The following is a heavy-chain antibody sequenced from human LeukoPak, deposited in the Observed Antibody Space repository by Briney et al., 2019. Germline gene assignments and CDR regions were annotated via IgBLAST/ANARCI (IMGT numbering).Heavy chain of an antibody. CDR3: ARGGGTIFGVVSSYYMDV. CDR1: GFTFSGYR. V-gene: IGHV3-7*01. Sequence: PGGSLRLSCAASGFTFSGYRMSWVRQAPGKGLEWVANIKQDGSEKYYVDSVKGRFTISRDNAKNSLYLQMNSLRAEDTAVYYCARGGGTIFGVVSSYYMDVWGKGTTVTVSS. D-gene: IGHD3-3*01. J-gene: IGHJ6*03. CDR2: IKQDGSEK.